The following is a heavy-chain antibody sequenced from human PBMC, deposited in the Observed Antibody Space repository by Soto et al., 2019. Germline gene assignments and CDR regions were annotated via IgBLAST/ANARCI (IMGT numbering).Heavy chain of an antibody. J-gene: IGHJ4*02. D-gene: IGHD2-21*02. CDR3: TKDDFTDRGDDYFDY. CDR1: GFSFTNFA. V-gene: IGHV3-23*01. CDR2: IGASGDIT. Sequence: GGSLRLSCAASGFSFTNFAMSWVRQAPGKGLEWVAGIGASGDITWYADSVKGRLSISRDNSKNTLYLQLNSLRFEDTAVYYCTKDDFTDRGDDYFDYWGPGTLVTVSS.